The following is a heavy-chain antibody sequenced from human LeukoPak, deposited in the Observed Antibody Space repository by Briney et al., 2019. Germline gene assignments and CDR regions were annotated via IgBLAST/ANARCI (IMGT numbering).Heavy chain of an antibody. J-gene: IGHJ4*02. V-gene: IGHV3-48*03. CDR3: ARGVGSSSNYFDY. CDR1: GFTSSSYE. Sequence: PGGSLRLSCAASGFTSSSYEMNWVRQAPGKGLEWVSYISSSGSTIYYADSVKGRFTISRDNAKNSLYLQMNSLRAEDTAVYYCARGVGSSSNYFDYWGQGTLVTVSS. D-gene: IGHD6-6*01. CDR2: ISSSGSTI.